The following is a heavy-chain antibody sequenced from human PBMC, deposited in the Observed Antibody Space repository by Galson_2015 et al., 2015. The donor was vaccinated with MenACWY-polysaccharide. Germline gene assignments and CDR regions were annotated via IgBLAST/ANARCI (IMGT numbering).Heavy chain of an antibody. CDR1: GFTFSNYL. CDR2: IKRDGSDK. CDR3: ARGHLWLGT. D-gene: IGHD3-10*01. J-gene: IGHJ4*02. V-gene: IGHV3-7*01. Sequence: SLRLSCADSGFTFSNYLMTWVRQAPGKGLEWMASIKRDGSDKYYVDSVKGRFTISRDNAKNSLYLEMNSLRVEDTAVYYCARGHLWLGTWGQGTLVTVSS.